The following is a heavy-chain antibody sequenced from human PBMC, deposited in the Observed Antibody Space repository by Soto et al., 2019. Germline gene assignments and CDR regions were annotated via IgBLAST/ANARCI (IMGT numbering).Heavy chain of an antibody. CDR1: GFTFSSYA. J-gene: IGHJ4*02. V-gene: IGHV3-23*01. D-gene: IGHD1-26*01. CDR2: ISGSGGST. Sequence: EVQLLESGGGLVQPGGSLRLSCAASGFTFSSYAMSWVRQAPGKGLEWVSAISGSGGSTYYADSVKGRFTISRDNSKNTLYLQMSSLRAEDTAVYYCAKDLEGATTFDYWGQGTLVTVSS. CDR3: AKDLEGATTFDY.